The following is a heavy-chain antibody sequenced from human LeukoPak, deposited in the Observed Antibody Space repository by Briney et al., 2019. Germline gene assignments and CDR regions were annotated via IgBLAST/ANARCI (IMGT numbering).Heavy chain of an antibody. J-gene: IGHJ4*02. D-gene: IGHD2-21*02. V-gene: IGHV4-34*01. CDR2: MNHSGST. CDR3: ARRVVVTARNVFDY. CDR1: GGSFSGYY. Sequence: SETLSLTCAVYGGSFSGYYWSWIRQPPGKGLEWIGEMNHSGSTNYNPSLKSRVTISVDTSKNQFSLKLSSVTAADTAVYYCARRVVVTARNVFDYWGQGTMVTVSP.